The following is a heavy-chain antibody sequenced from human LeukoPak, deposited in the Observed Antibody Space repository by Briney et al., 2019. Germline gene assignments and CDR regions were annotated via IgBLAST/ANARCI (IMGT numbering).Heavy chain of an antibody. V-gene: IGHV3-23*01. D-gene: IGHD6-19*01. J-gene: IGHJ3*01. CDR1: GFTFSSYA. Sequence: PGGSLRLSCAASGFTFSSYAMSWVRQAPGKGLEWVSGISGSGVNTYYADSVKGRFTISRDNSKNTLFLQMNSLRPEDTAVYYCAKDSDIAVAGSDDALDVWGQGTMVTVSS. CDR3: AKDSDIAVAGSDDALDV. CDR2: ISGSGVNT.